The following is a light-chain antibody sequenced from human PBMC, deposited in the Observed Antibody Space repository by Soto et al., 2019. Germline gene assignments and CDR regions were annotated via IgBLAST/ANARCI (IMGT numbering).Light chain of an antibody. V-gene: IGLV2-23*02. CDR1: SSDVGGYNL. CDR2: EVS. J-gene: IGLJ2*01. CDR3: CSYAGSSTVV. Sequence: QSALTQPASVSGSPGQSITISCTGTSSDVGGYNLVSWYQQHPGKAPKLMIYEVSKRPSGVSNRFSGSKSGNTASLTISGLQAVDEADYYCCSYAGSSTVVFGGGTKLTVL.